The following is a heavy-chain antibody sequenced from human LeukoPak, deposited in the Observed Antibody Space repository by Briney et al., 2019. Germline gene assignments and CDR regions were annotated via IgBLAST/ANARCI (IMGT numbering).Heavy chain of an antibody. CDR3: AKDKVVTMRTWYFDL. Sequence: PGGSLRLSCAASGLTFRNYGMHWVPQAPGKGLEWVSTIFGSGTSTYYADSVRGRFAISRDNSKNTLSLQMNSLRAEDTAVYYCAKDKVVTMRTWYFDLWGRGTLVTVSS. CDR2: IFGSGTST. J-gene: IGHJ2*01. V-gene: IGHV3-23*01. D-gene: IGHD2-2*01. CDR1: GLTFRNYG.